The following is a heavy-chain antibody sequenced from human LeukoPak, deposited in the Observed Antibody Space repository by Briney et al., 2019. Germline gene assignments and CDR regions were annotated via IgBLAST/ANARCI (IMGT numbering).Heavy chain of an antibody. V-gene: IGHV1-8*03. J-gene: IGHJ6*03. CDR3: ARDYVRSGDNYYYYMDV. Sequence: ASVKVSCKASGYTFTSYDINWVRQATGQGLEWMGWMNPNSGNTGYAQKFQGRVTITRNTSISTAYMELSRLRSDDTAVYYCARDYVRSGDNYYYYMDVWGKGTTVTVSS. CDR2: MNPNSGNT. CDR1: GYTFTSYD. D-gene: IGHD2-15*01.